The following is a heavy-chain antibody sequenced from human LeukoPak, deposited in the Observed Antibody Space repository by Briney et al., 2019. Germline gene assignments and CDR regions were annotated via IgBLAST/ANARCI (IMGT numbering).Heavy chain of an antibody. CDR3: AKDHGVAVAGMYY. CDR1: GFTFSSFA. CDR2: MSGSGGST. J-gene: IGHJ4*02. Sequence: GGSLRLSCAASGFTFSSFAMCWVRQAPGKGLEWVSSMSGSGGSTYYADSVKGRFTISRDNSRNTLYLQMNSLRADDTAVYYCAKDHGVAVAGMYYWGQGTLVTVSS. V-gene: IGHV3-23*01. D-gene: IGHD6-19*01.